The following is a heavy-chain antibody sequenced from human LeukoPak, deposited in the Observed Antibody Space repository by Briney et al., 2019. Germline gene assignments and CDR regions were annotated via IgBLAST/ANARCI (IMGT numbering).Heavy chain of an antibody. D-gene: IGHD3-22*01. CDR1: GGSFSGYY. CDR3: AMEVPREGYYDSSGFSH. J-gene: IGHJ4*02. Sequence: PSETLSLXCAVYGGSFSGYYWSWSRQPPGKGLEWIGEINHSGSTNYNPSLKSRVTISVDTSKNQFSLKLSSVTAADTAVYYCAMEVPREGYYDSSGFSHWGQGTLVTVSS. V-gene: IGHV4-34*01. CDR2: INHSGST.